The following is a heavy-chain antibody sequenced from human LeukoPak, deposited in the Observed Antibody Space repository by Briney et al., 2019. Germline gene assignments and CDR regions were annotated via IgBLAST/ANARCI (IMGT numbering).Heavy chain of an antibody. CDR3: ARDLGGWYFDY. CDR1: GFTFSTYS. J-gene: IGHJ4*02. CDR2: ISSSSTTI. V-gene: IGHV3-48*04. D-gene: IGHD2-15*01. Sequence: GGSLRLSCAASGFTFSTYSMNWVRQAPGKGLEWVSYISSSSTTIYYADSVKGRFTISRDNAKNSLYLQMNSLRAEDTAAYYCARDLGGWYFDYWGQGTLVTVSS.